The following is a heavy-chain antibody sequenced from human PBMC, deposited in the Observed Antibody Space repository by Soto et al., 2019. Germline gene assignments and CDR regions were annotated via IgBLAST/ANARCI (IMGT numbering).Heavy chain of an antibody. Sequence: QVQLVESGGGVVQPGRSLRLSCAASGFTFSSYGMHWVRQAPGKGLEWVAVISYDGSNKNYADSVKGRFTISRDNSKNTLYLQMNSLRAEDTAVYYCAKGLGGVVVAADGTYWGQGTLVTVSS. CDR2: ISYDGSNK. D-gene: IGHD2-15*01. CDR1: GFTFSSYG. J-gene: IGHJ4*02. CDR3: AKGLGGVVVAADGTY. V-gene: IGHV3-30*18.